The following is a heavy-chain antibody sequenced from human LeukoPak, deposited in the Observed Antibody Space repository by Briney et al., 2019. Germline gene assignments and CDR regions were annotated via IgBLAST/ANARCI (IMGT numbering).Heavy chain of an antibody. CDR1: GGSINNYY. D-gene: IGHD3-22*01. CDR3: ARTPIYYFDNSGYYN. V-gene: IGHV4-4*07. CDR2: IYSSGST. J-gene: IGHJ4*02. Sequence: PSETLSLTCTVSGGSINNYYWSRIRQPAGKGLEWIGLIYSSGSTSYNPSLKSRVTMSVDTSKKQFSLRLSSVTAADTAVYYCARTPIYYFDNSGYYNWGQGTLVTVSS.